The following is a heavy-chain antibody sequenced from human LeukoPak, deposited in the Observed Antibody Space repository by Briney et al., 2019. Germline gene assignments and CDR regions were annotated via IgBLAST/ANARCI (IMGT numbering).Heavy chain of an antibody. CDR1: GATVSRYA. J-gene: IGHJ6*03. CDR2: IITIFGTA. D-gene: IGHD3-10*01. V-gene: IGHV1-69*05. CDR3: VRGGMVRGVIPLEYYYMDV. Sequence: SVKVCCKASGATVSRYAITCVRRAPRPRREWTGGIITIFGTANYAQQFEGRVTSTTDESPSTAYMELSSLRSEGRGVYYGVRGGMVRGVIPLEYYYMDVWGKETRVSVSS.